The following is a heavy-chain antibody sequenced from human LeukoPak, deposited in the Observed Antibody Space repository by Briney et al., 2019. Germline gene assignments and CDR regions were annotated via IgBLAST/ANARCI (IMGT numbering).Heavy chain of an antibody. Sequence: GGSLRLSCAASGFTFRNHWMHWVRQAPGKGLVWVARVDSDGSGANFVDSVMGRFTISRDNDKNTLFLQMTSLRVEDTAVYYCARVRPHLLLDHWGQGIMVTVSS. D-gene: IGHD2-15*01. V-gene: IGHV3-74*01. CDR1: GFTFRNHW. J-gene: IGHJ4*02. CDR2: VDSDGSGA. CDR3: ARVRPHLLLDH.